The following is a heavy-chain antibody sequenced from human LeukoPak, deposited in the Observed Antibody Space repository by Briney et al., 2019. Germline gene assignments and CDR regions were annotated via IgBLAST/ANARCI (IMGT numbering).Heavy chain of an antibody. V-gene: IGHV4-59*08. D-gene: IGHD3-16*01. CDR3: ARLNYRGGEALHFDY. Sequence: SETLSLTCTVSGGSISSYYWGWIRQPPGKGLEWIGYIYYSGSTNYNPSLKSRVTVSLDTSRTHFSLRLSFVTAADTAVYFCARLNYRGGEALHFDYWGQGTLVAVSS. J-gene: IGHJ4*02. CDR1: GGSISSYY. CDR2: IYYSGST.